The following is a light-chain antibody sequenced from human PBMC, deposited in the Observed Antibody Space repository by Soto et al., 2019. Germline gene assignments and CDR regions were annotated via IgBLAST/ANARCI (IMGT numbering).Light chain of an antibody. CDR3: SSYRSGGTFV. J-gene: IGLJ1*01. V-gene: IGLV2-14*01. CDR2: EVS. CDR1: NSDVGIYDF. Sequence: SVLTQPASVSGTPGQSITISCTGSNSDVGIYDFVSWYQHHPGRAPKLIVSEVSHRPSGVSNRFSGSKSGNTASLTISGLQAEDEADYYCSSYRSGGTFVFGSGTKVTVL.